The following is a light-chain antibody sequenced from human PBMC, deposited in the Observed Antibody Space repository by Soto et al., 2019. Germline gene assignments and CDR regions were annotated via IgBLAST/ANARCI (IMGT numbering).Light chain of an antibody. Sequence: DIRMSQSPSTLSASIGDRVTITCRASQSVTEWLAWYQQKPGKAPKVLIYDASSLQSGVPSRSSGRGSGTEFTLTISSLQPDDFATYYCQQYNSSPWTFGQGTKVDIK. CDR1: QSVTEW. CDR3: QQYNSSPWT. CDR2: DAS. V-gene: IGKV1-5*01. J-gene: IGKJ1*01.